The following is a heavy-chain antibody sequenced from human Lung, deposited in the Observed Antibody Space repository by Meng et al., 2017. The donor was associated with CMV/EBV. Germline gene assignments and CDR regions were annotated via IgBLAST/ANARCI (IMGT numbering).Heavy chain of an antibody. CDR1: GYNFKSYG. V-gene: IGHV1-18*01. D-gene: IGHD3-16*01. Sequence: QVYLVPSGAAVRKPGTSSTVYCRTPGYNFKSYGISRVQQAPGQCLELPCWISAHNGNTNYAQRVQDRVTMTTDRSATTAYLTLRSLRPDDTAVYDCVREVYHDDGHGLDHWGRKPLVTVSS. CDR3: VREVYHDDGHGLDH. CDR2: ISAHNGNT. J-gene: IGHJ4*02.